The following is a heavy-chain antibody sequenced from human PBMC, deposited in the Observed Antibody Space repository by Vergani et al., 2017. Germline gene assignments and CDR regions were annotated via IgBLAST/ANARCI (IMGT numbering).Heavy chain of an antibody. Sequence: QVQLQESGPGLVKPSQTLSLTCTVSGGSISSGGYYWSWIRQHPGKGLEWIGYIYYSGSSYYNPSLKSRVTISVDTSKNQFSLKLSSVTAADTAVYYCARGRRVGYYGSGSYIYWGQGTLVTVSS. CDR2: IYYSGSS. D-gene: IGHD3-10*01. J-gene: IGHJ4*02. V-gene: IGHV4-31*03. CDR3: ARGRRVGYYGSGSYIY. CDR1: GGSISSGGYY.